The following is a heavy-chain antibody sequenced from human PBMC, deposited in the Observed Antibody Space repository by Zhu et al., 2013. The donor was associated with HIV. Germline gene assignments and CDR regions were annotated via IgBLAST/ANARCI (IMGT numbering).Heavy chain of an antibody. D-gene: IGHD2-2*01. CDR3: AREVGGYCTTSSCYFANPGAMDV. Sequence: QVQLVQSGAEVKKPGSSVKVSCKASGGSFSNFGFSWVRQAPGQGLEWMGGIFPLFGITNYTQKFQGRLTITAGESTSTAYLELRSLRSEDTAMYYCAREVGGYCTTSSCYFANPGAMDVWGQGTTVTVSS. J-gene: IGHJ6*02. CDR1: GGSFSNFG. V-gene: IGHV1-69*01. CDR2: IFPLFGIT.